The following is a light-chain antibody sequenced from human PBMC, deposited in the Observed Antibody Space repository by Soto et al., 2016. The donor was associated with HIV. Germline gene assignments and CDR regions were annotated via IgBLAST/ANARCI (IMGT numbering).Light chain of an antibody. V-gene: IGLV3-1*01. CDR2: QDS. J-gene: IGLJ1*01. CDR3: QAWDSSTNV. CDR1: KLGDKY. Sequence: SYELTQPPSVSVSLGQTASITCSGDKLGDKYACWYQQKPGQSPVLVIYQDSKRPSGIPERFSGSNSGNTATLTISGTQAMDEADYYCQAWDSSTNVFGTGTKVTVL.